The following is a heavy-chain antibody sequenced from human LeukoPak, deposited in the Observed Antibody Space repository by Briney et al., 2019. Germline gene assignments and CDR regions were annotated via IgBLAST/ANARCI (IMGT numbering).Heavy chain of an antibody. CDR3: TITMARPFDY. J-gene: IGHJ4*02. D-gene: IGHD3-10*01. Sequence: GASVKVSCKASGYTFTSYYMHWVRQAPGQGLEWMGIINPSGGSTSYAQKFQGRVTITRNTSISTAYMELSSLRSEDTAVYYCTITMARPFDYWGQGTLVTVSS. CDR2: INPSGGST. CDR1: GYTFTSYY. V-gene: IGHV1-46*03.